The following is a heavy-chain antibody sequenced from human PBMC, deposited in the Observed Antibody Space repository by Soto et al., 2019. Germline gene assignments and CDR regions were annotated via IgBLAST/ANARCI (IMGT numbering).Heavy chain of an antibody. V-gene: IGHV1-18*01. CDR1: GYTFTSYG. CDR3: ARDSMVRGVINYYYYGMDV. D-gene: IGHD3-10*01. CDR2: ISAYNGNT. Sequence: SVKVSCKASGYTFTSYGISWVRQAPGQGLEWMGWISAYNGNTNYAQKLQGRVTMTTDTSTSTAYMELRSLRSDDTAVYYCARDSMVRGVINYYYYGMDVWGQGTTVTVSS. J-gene: IGHJ6*02.